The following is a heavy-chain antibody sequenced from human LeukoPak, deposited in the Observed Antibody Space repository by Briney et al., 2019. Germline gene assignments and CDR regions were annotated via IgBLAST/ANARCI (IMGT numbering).Heavy chain of an antibody. CDR2: ISGSGGST. CDR1: GFTFSNYA. Sequence: PGGSLRLSCAASGFTFSNYALSWVRQAPGKGLEWVSDISGSGGSTYYADSVKGRFTISRDNSKNTLYLQMNSLRAEDTAVYYCAKDRLSGWYVRYFDYWGQGTLVTVSS. D-gene: IGHD6-19*01. J-gene: IGHJ4*02. CDR3: AKDRLSGWYVRYFDY. V-gene: IGHV3-23*01.